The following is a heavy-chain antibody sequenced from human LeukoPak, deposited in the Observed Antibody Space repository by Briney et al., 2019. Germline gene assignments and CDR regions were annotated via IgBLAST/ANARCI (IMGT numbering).Heavy chain of an antibody. CDR2: ISSSGSTI. V-gene: IGHV3-48*03. J-gene: IGHJ4*02. D-gene: IGHD3-22*01. CDR1: GFTFSSYE. Sequence: GGSLRLSCAASGFTFSSYEMNWVRQAPGKGLEWVSYISSSGSTIYCADSVKGRFTISRDNAKNSLYLQMNSLRAEDTAIYYCARERYYSDSSGRLPFPLLDSWGQGTLVTVSS. CDR3: ARERYYSDSSGRLPFPLLDS.